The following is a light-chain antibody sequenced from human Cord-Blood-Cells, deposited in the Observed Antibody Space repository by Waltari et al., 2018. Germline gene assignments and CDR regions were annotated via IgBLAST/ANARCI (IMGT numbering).Light chain of an antibody. CDR3: QQRSNWPYS. CDR2: DAS. J-gene: IGKJ2*03. CDR1: QSVSSY. V-gene: IGKV3-11*01. Sequence: EIVLTQSPATLSLSPGERATLSCRASQSVSSYLAWYQQEPGQAPRLRIYDASNRATGIPARVSDSGSWTDFTLTISSLEPEDFAVYYCQQRSNWPYSFGQGTKLEIK.